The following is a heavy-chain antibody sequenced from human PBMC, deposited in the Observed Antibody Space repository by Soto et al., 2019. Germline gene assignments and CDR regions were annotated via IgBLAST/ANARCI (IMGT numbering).Heavy chain of an antibody. D-gene: IGHD3-10*01. J-gene: IGHJ4*02. V-gene: IGHV3-30*03. Sequence: QVQLAESGGGVVQPGGSLRLSCAASGFTFSNYGMHWVRQAPGKGLEWVAVISYDGRNAHYADAVKGRFAISRDNSKNMVSLQMNNLRPEDTAVYYCASPPQDYYSHGWFDTDYWGQGTLVTVST. CDR1: GFTFSNYG. CDR3: ASPPQDYYSHGWFDTDY. CDR2: ISYDGRNA.